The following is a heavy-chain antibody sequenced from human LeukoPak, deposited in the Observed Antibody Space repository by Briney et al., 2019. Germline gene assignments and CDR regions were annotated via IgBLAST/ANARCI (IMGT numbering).Heavy chain of an antibody. V-gene: IGHV4-34*01. D-gene: IGHD6-13*01. CDR2: INHSGST. CDR3: ARGTRGIAAAGRRYFQH. CDR1: GGSFSGYY. Sequence: SETLSLTCAVYGGSFSGYYWSWIRQPPGKGLEWIGEINHSGSTNYNPSLKSRVTISVDKSKNQLSLQLSSVTAADTAVYYCARGTRGIAAAGRRYFQHWGQGTLVTVSS. J-gene: IGHJ1*01.